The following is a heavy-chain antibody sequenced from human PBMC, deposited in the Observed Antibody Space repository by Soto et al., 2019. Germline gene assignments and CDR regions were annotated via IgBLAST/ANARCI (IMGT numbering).Heavy chain of an antibody. V-gene: IGHV3-30*03. CDR2: ISYDGSDK. J-gene: IGHJ4*02. CDR1: GFPFTSYG. Sequence: QVQLVESGGGVVQPGRSLRLSCAASGFPFTSYGMHWVREGPDKGLAWVAIISYDGSDKYYADSLKGRFTISRDNSKNTLYLKMNSLRPEDTASYYRVGGQYYFDYRGQGTLVIVSS. D-gene: IGHD3-10*01. CDR3: VGGQYYFDY.